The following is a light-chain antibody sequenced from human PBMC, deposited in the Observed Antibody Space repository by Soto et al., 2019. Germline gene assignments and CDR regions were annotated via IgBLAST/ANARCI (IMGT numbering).Light chain of an antibody. CDR1: SSDVGDDGF. Sequence: QSALTKPACVSGSPGQSITISCTGTSSDVGDDGFVSWYQQYPGKAPKLRIYKVSNRPSGVSNRFSGSRSDNTASLTISGLQAEDEADYYCSSYTQRYIWVFGGGTQLTVL. J-gene: IGLJ3*02. CDR2: KVS. V-gene: IGLV2-14*01. CDR3: SSYTQRYIWV.